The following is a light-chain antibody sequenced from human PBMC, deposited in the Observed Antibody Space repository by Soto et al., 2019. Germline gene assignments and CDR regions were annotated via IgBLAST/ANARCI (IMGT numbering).Light chain of an antibody. CDR2: END. V-gene: IGLV1-51*01. CDR3: AAWDNSLVAVL. Sequence: QSVLTQPPSVSAAPRQKVTISCSGSSANIGKSYVSWYQQVPGTVPKLLIYENDKRPSGIPDRFSCSTSGTSATLVITGLQSGDEADYYCAAWDNSLVAVLFGGGTKLTVL. CDR1: SANIGKSY. J-gene: IGLJ3*02.